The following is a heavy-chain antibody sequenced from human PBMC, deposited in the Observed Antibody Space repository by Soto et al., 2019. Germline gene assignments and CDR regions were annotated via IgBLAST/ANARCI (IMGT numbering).Heavy chain of an antibody. J-gene: IGHJ4*02. D-gene: IGHD3-10*01. Sequence: LSETLSLTCTVSGGSISSGGYYWSWIRQHPGKGLEWIGDIYYSGSTYYNPSLKSRVTISVDTSKNQFSLKLSSVTAADTAVYYCATGLGAEHYYGSGSYYFDYWGQGTLVTVSS. V-gene: IGHV4-31*03. CDR3: ATGLGAEHYYGSGSYYFDY. CDR2: IYYSGST. CDR1: GGSISSGGYY.